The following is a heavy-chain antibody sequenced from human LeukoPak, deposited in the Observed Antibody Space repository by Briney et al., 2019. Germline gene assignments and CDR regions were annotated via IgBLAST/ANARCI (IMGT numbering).Heavy chain of an antibody. V-gene: IGHV3-23*01. Sequence: GGSLRLSCAASGFTFNSYAMSWVRQAPGKGLEWVSAISGSGGSTYYADSVKGRFTISRDNSKNTLYLQMNSLRAEDTAVYYCSKARTSIAVANSNDYWGQGTLVTVSS. CDR2: ISGSGGST. J-gene: IGHJ4*02. CDR1: GFTFNSYA. CDR3: SKARTSIAVANSNDY. D-gene: IGHD6-19*01.